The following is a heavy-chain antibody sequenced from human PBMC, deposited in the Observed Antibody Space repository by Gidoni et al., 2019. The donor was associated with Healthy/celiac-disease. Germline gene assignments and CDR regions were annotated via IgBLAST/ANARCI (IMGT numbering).Heavy chain of an antibody. Sequence: PLQLCCAGLLQPSQTLSLTCAVYGASFRGYYWSWIRQPPGKGLEWSGEINHSGSTNYNPSLKSRVTIAVDTSKNQFSLKLSYVTAAETAVYYCARGRKFGIAVKRYNWFDPWGQGTLVTVSS. D-gene: IGHD6-19*01. J-gene: IGHJ5*02. CDR1: GASFRGYY. CDR3: ARGRKFGIAVKRYNWFDP. V-gene: IGHV4-34*01. CDR2: INHSGST.